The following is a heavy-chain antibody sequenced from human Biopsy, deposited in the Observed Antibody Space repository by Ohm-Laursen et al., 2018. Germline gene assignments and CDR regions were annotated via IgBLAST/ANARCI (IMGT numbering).Heavy chain of an antibody. D-gene: IGHD6-6*01. CDR2: IYYSGST. CDR3: ATSLPSHWGSAALEN. Sequence: SQTLSLTCNVSGGDINNYYWSWIRQPAGKGLEWIGYIYYSGSTNYNPSLKSRVTISEDRSKNQFSLKLKSVTAADTAVYYCATSLPSHWGSAALENWGQGILVTVSS. J-gene: IGHJ4*02. CDR1: GGDINNYY. V-gene: IGHV4-59*12.